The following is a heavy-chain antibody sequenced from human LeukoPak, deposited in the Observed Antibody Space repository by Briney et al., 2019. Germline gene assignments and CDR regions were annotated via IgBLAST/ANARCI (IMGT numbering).Heavy chain of an antibody. D-gene: IGHD5-12*01. J-gene: IGHJ3*02. CDR3: AAAQGLYSGYSDAFDI. CDR1: GYTFTSYG. CDR2: ISAYNGNT. V-gene: IGHV1-18*01. Sequence: ASVKVSCKASGYTFTSYGISWVRQAPGQGLEWMGWISAYNGNTNYAQKLQGRVTMTTDTSTSTAYMELRSLRSDDTAVYYCAAAQGLYSGYSDAFDIWGQGTMVTVSS.